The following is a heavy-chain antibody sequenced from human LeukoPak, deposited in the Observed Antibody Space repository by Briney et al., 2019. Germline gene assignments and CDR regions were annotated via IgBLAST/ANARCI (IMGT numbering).Heavy chain of an antibody. Sequence: PGGSLRLSCAASGFTLSSYSMNWVRQAPGKGLEWVSHISTRSTTMSYTDSVGGRFTISRDNGKNSLYLQMNSLRAEDTAVYYCARDWAYGFDMWGQGTMVTVSS. D-gene: IGHD7-27*01. CDR1: GFTLSSYS. J-gene: IGHJ3*02. CDR3: ARDWAYGFDM. CDR2: ISTRSTTM. V-gene: IGHV3-48*01.